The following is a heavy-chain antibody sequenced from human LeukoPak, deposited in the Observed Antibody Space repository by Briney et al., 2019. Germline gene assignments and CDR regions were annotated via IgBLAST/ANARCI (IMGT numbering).Heavy chain of an antibody. J-gene: IGHJ4*02. CDR2: INHSGST. Sequence: PSETLSLTCAFYGGSFSGYYWSWIRQPPGKELEWIGEINHSGSTNYNPSLKSRVTISVDPSKNQFSLKLSSVTAADTAVYYCASGTTVVPFDYWGQGTLVTVSS. V-gene: IGHV4-34*01. CDR1: GGSFSGYY. D-gene: IGHD4-23*01. CDR3: ASGTTVVPFDY.